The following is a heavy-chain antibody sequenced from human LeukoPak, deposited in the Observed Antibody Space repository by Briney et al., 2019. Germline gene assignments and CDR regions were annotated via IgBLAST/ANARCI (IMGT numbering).Heavy chain of an antibody. J-gene: IGHJ5*02. CDR3: ARVERSLAWFDP. D-gene: IGHD1-1*01. Sequence: SQTLSLTCVISGDSVSSNSAAWNWIRQSPSRGLEWLGRTYYRSKWYSYSAVSVKSRIIINPDTSKNQFSLQLNSVTPEDTAVYYCARVERSLAWFDPWGQGTLVTVSS. V-gene: IGHV6-1*01. CDR2: TYYRSKWYS. CDR1: GDSVSSNSAA.